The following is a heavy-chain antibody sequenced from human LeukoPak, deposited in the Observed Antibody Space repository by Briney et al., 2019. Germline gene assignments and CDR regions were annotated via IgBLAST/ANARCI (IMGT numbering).Heavy chain of an antibody. CDR3: ARAADSSDWYLGY. J-gene: IGHJ4*02. Sequence: PSETLSLTCTVSGGSISSSSYYWGWIRQPPGKGLEWIGYIYYSGSTNYNPSLKSRVTISVDTSKNQFSLKLSSVTAADTAVYYCARAADSSDWYLGYWGQGMLVTVSS. D-gene: IGHD3-22*01. CDR1: GGSISSSSYY. CDR2: IYYSGST. V-gene: IGHV4-61*05.